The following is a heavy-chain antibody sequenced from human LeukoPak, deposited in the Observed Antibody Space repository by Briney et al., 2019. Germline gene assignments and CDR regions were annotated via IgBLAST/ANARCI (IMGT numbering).Heavy chain of an antibody. Sequence: SETLSLTCTVSGNSISSGDNYWSWIGQPAGKGLEWIGRIYSSGSTNYNPSLKNRVTMSGDTSKNQFSLRLSSVTAADTAVYYCARASYSYDINGWVPFDYWGQGTLVTVSS. CDR1: GNSISSGDNY. CDR2: IYSSGST. CDR3: ARASYSYDINGWVPFDY. J-gene: IGHJ4*02. D-gene: IGHD3-22*01. V-gene: IGHV4-61*02.